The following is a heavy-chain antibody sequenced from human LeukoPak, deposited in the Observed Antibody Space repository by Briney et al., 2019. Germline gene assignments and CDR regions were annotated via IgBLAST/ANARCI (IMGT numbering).Heavy chain of an antibody. V-gene: IGHV4-4*02. CDR1: GGSISSSNW. D-gene: IGHD3-22*01. Sequence: SGTLSLTCAVSGGSISSSNWWSWVRQSPGKGLEWIGEIYQSGRTNYKPSLKSRVTISVNKSNSQLSPKLSSVTAADTAVYYCARGDASGYPDYWGQGTLVTVSS. CDR2: IYQSGRT. J-gene: IGHJ4*02. CDR3: ARGDASGYPDY.